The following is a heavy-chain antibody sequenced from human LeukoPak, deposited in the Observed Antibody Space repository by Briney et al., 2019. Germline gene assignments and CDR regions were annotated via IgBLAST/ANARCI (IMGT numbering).Heavy chain of an antibody. CDR2: ISWDGGTT. CDR3: AELGITMIGGV. D-gene: IGHD3-10*02. CDR1: GFTFQYDT. V-gene: IGHV3-43*01. J-gene: IGHJ6*04. Sequence: GGSLRLSCAASGFTFQYDTTHWVRQPPGKGLEWVSLISWDGGTTYYADSVKGRFTISRDNAKNSLYLQMNSLRAEDTAVYYCAELGITMIGGVWGKGTTVTISS.